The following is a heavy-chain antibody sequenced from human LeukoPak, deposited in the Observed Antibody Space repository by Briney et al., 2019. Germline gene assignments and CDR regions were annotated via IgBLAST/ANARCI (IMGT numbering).Heavy chain of an antibody. CDR2: IRSKANSYAT. V-gene: IGHV3-73*01. D-gene: IGHD6-13*01. CDR1: GFTFSGSA. CDR3: TRHTGIAAASFDY. Sequence: GGSLRRSCAASGFTFSGSAMHWVRQASGKGLEWVGRIRSKANSYATAYAASVKGRFTISRDDSKNTAYLQMNSLKTEDTAVYYCTRHTGIAAASFDYWGQGTLVTVSS. J-gene: IGHJ4*02.